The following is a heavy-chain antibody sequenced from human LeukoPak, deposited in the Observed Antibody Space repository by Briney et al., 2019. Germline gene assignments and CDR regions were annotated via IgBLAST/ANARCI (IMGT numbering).Heavy chain of an antibody. CDR1: GFTFSTYS. V-gene: IGHV3-48*04. J-gene: IGHJ5*02. Sequence: GGSLRLSCAASGFTFSTYSMNWVRQAPGKGLEWVSYISSSSSTIYHADSVKGRFTISRDNAKNSLYLQMNSLRAEDTAVYYCARGREYPYNWFDPWGQGTLVTVSS. CDR2: ISSSSSTI. D-gene: IGHD2-2*01. CDR3: ARGREYPYNWFDP.